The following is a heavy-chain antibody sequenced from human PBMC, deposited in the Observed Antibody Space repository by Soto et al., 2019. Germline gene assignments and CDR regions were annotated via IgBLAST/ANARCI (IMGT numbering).Heavy chain of an antibody. V-gene: IGHV3-23*01. CDR1: GFTFSSYA. Sequence: GGSLRLSCAASGFTFSSYAMSWVRQAPGKGLEWVSAISGSGGSTYYADSVKGRFTISRDNSKNTLYLQMNSLRAEDTSVYYCPNYSSRYCSSTSCDSYYYYGMDVWGQGTTVTVSS. J-gene: IGHJ6*02. D-gene: IGHD2-2*02. CDR3: PNYSSRYCSSTSCDSYYYYGMDV. CDR2: ISGSGGST.